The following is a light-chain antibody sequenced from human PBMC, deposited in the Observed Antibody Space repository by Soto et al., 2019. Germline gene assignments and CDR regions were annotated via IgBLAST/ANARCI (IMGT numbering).Light chain of an antibody. CDR2: GAR. CDR1: QSVTIGY. J-gene: IGKJ1*01. V-gene: IGKV3-20*01. Sequence: VLTQSPSTLTFTPGETATLSCSASQSVTIGYLAWFQQKPGQAPRLLIYGARTRATGVPDRFSASGSGTDFSLTISRLEPEDFAVYYCQQYGTSPWTSGQRINVDI. CDR3: QQYGTSPWT.